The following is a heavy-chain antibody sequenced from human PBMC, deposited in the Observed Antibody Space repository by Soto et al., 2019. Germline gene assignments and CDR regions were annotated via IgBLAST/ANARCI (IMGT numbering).Heavy chain of an antibody. D-gene: IGHD6-19*01. Sequence: QVQLVESGGGVVQPGRSLRLSCAASGFTFSSYAMHWVRQAPGKGLEWVAIISYDGSNKYYADSVKGRFTISRDNSKNTLYRQMNSLRAEDTAVYYCARGARGAVAGTIDYWGQGTLVTVSS. CDR1: GFTFSSYA. CDR2: ISYDGSNK. J-gene: IGHJ4*02. V-gene: IGHV3-30-3*01. CDR3: ARGARGAVAGTIDY.